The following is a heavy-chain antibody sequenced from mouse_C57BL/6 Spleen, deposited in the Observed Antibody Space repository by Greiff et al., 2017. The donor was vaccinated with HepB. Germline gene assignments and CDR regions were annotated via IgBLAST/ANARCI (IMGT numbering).Heavy chain of an antibody. Sequence: QVQLQQPGAELVRPGSSVKLSCKASGYTFTSYWMHWVKQRPIQGLEWIGNIDPSDSETHYNQKFKDKATLTVDKSSSTAYMQLSSLTSEDSAVYYCARRNDGLYYAMEYWGQGTSVTVSS. CDR2: IDPSDSET. CDR1: GYTFTSYW. V-gene: IGHV1-52*01. D-gene: IGHD2-3*01. CDR3: ARRNDGLYYAMEY. J-gene: IGHJ4*01.